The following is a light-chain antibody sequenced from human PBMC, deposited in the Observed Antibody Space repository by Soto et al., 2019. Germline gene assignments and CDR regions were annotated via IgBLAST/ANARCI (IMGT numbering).Light chain of an antibody. CDR1: QSLVFTDGKTY. Sequence: DIVLTQTPRSLSVTPGQSASISCKSSQSLVFTDGKTYFYWYLQKPGRPPHLLIYAVSNRFSGVPDRFSGSGSGTDFTLRISRVEPEDVGIYYCMQTVAAPWTFGQGTKVEI. CDR2: AVS. J-gene: IGKJ1*01. V-gene: IGKV2D-29*01. CDR3: MQTVAAPWT.